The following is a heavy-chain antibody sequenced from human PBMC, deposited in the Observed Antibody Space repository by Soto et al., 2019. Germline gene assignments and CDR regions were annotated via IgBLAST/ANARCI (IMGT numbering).Heavy chain of an antibody. D-gene: IGHD3-3*01. CDR3: ARVASLIPIFHGLDA. CDR1: GYTFTKYG. CDR2: ISGYTDNT. V-gene: IGHV1-18*04. Sequence: QVQLVQSGAEVKKPGASVKVSCKASGYTFTKYGITWVRQAPGQGLEWLGWISGYTDNTNFAQRLKGRVNMTTDTSPTTAYMELRSLRPDDTAIYYCARVASLIPIFHGLDAWGQGTTVTVSS. J-gene: IGHJ6*02.